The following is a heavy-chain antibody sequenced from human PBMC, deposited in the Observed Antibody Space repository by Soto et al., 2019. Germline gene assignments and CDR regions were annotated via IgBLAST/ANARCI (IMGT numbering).Heavy chain of an antibody. V-gene: IGHV3-21*06. CDR1: GFTFTRYS. CDR2: ISSTTNYI. J-gene: IGHJ4*02. Sequence: PGGSLRLSCAASGFTFTRYSMNWVRQAPGKGLEWVSSISSTTNYIYYGDSMKVRFTISRDNAKNSLYLEMNSLRAEDKAVYYCARESEDLTSNFDYWGQGTLVTVSS. CDR3: ARESEDLTSNFDY.